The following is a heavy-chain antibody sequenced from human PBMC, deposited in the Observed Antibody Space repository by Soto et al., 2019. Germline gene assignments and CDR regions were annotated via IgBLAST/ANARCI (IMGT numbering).Heavy chain of an antibody. Sequence: ESGPTLVNPTETLTLTCTVSGFSLSNARMGVIWIRQPPGKALEWLAHIFSNDEKSYSTSLKSRLTISKDTSKSQVVLTMTNMDPVDTATYYCAHFIVVVPAAMLDYMDVWGKGTTVTSP. J-gene: IGHJ6*03. D-gene: IGHD2-2*01. CDR2: IFSNDEK. CDR1: GFSLSNARMG. V-gene: IGHV2-26*01. CDR3: AHFIVVVPAAMLDYMDV.